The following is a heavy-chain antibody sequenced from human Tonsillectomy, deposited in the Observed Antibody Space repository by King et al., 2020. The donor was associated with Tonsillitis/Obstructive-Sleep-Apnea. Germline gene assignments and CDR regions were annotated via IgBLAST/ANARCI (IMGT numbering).Heavy chain of an antibody. CDR1: GGSFSGYY. CDR3: AREHYSSLDY. D-gene: IGHD6-13*01. V-gene: IGHV4-34*01. J-gene: IGHJ4*02. CDR2: INHSGST. Sequence: VQLQQWGAGLLKPSETLSLTCAVYGGSFSGYYWSWIRQPPEKGLEWIGEINHSGSTNYNPSLKSRVTISVDTSKNQFSLKLNSVTAADTAFYYCAREHYSSLDYWGQGTLVTVSS.